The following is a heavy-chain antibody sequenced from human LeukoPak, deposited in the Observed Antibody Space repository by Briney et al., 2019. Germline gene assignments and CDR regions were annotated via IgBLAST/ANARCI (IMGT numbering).Heavy chain of an antibody. CDR2: IDPNRWGS. J-gene: IGHJ4*02. CDR1: GYTFIRYY. CDR3: ARALEVGDS. D-gene: IGHD1-26*01. Sequence: GASVKVSCKASGYTFIRYYMHWVRQAPGQGRAGMEWIDPNRWGSMHEQQFQGTGTLTRGTSISTVFMELGILGSGDTAVYFLARALEVGDSWGQGTLVTVSS. V-gene: IGHV1-2*02.